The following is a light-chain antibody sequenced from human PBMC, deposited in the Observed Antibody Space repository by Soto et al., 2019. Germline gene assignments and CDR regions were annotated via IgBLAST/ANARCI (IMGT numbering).Light chain of an antibody. J-gene: IGLJ1*01. V-gene: IGLV2-14*01. CDR1: SSDVGGYNY. CDR3: SSYTSSSTQV. Sequence: QSALTQPASVSGSPGQSITISCTGTSSDVGGYNYVSWYQQHPGKAPKLMIYDVSNRPSGVSNRFSGSKSGNTASLTISGLQAEDEADYYCSSYTSSSTQVFGNGTKLIVL. CDR2: DVS.